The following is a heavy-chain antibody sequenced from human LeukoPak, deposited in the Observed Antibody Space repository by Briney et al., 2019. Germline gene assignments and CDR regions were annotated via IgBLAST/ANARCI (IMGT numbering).Heavy chain of an antibody. V-gene: IGHV3-48*03. CDR2: ITSSGSTI. D-gene: IGHD3-22*01. CDR1: GFTFSIYE. J-gene: IGHJ4*02. CDR3: ARANYDSRAYTYYFDS. Sequence: GSLRLSCAASGFTFSIYEMNWVRQAPGKGLEWVSYITSSGSTIYYADSVKGRFTISRDNAKISLYLQMNNLRAEDTAIYYCARANYDSRAYTYYFDSWGQGTLVTVSS.